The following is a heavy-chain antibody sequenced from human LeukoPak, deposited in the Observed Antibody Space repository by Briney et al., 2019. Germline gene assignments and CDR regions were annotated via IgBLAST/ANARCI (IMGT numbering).Heavy chain of an antibody. CDR1: GGSISSGGYS. CDR3: ARSPPYYDFWSGYYSSYYYYYYGMDV. CDR2: IYHSGST. Sequence: SETLSLTCAVSGGSISSGGYSWSWIRQPPGKGLEWIGYIYHSGSTYYNPSLKSRVTISVDRSKNQYSLKPSSVTAADTAVYYCARSPPYYDFWSGYYSSYYYYYYGMDVWGQGTTVTVSS. D-gene: IGHD3-3*01. J-gene: IGHJ6*02. V-gene: IGHV4-30-2*01.